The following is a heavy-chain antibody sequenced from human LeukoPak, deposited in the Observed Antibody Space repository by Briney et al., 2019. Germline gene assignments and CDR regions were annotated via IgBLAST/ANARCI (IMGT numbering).Heavy chain of an antibody. Sequence: PGGSLRLSCAASGFTFSSYAMHWVRQAPGKGLEWVAVISYDGSNKYYTDSVKGRFTISRDNSKNTLYLQMNSLRAEDTAVYYCARDHGSSPDYWGQGTLVTVSS. CDR1: GFTFSSYA. V-gene: IGHV3-30-3*01. CDR2: ISYDGSNK. J-gene: IGHJ4*02. D-gene: IGHD3-10*01. CDR3: ARDHGSSPDY.